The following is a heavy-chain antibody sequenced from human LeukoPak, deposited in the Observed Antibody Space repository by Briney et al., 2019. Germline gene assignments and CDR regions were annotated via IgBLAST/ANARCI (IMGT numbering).Heavy chain of an antibody. CDR2: ISSSSSYI. J-gene: IGHJ4*02. CDR3: ARDGSWYSFDS. D-gene: IGHD6-13*01. CDR1: GFTFSSLC. V-gene: IGHV3-21*01. Sequence: PGESLTLSCAASGFTFSSLCMNWVSQPPGRGLEWVSSISSSSSYIYYADAVKDRFTSPRDNAQNSLYLQMNSLRAGDTAVYYCARDGSWYSFDSWGEGTLVTVSS.